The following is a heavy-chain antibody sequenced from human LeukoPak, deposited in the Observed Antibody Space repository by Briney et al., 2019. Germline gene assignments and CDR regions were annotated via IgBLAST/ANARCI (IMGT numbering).Heavy chain of an antibody. CDR2: INPSGGST. V-gene: IGHV1-46*01. CDR3: ARDGGDSWFDP. Sequence: GASVKVSCKASGYTFTSYYMHWVRQAPVQGLEWMGIINPSGGSTSYAQKFQGRVTMTRDMSTSTVYMELSSLRSEDTAVYYCARDGGDSWFDPWGQGTLVTVSS. CDR1: GYTFTSYY. D-gene: IGHD3-16*01. J-gene: IGHJ5*02.